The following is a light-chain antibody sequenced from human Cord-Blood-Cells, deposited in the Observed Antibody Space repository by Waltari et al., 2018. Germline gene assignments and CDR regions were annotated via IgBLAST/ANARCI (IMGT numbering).Light chain of an antibody. Sequence: QSALTQPASVSGSPGQSITISCTGTSSAVGGYNYVSWYQPHPGKAPKLMIYEVSNRPSGVSNRFSGSKSGNTASLTISGLQAEDEADYYCSSYTSSSTPHYVFGTGTKGTVL. CDR3: SSYTSSSTPHYV. J-gene: IGLJ1*01. CDR2: EVS. CDR1: SSAVGGYNY. V-gene: IGLV2-14*01.